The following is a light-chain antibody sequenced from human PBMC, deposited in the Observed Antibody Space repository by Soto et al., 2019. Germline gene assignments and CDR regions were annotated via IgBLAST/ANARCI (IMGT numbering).Light chain of an antibody. Sequence: MTQSRATMSVSPRERATRSCSPSQPIASNVAWYQQRPGQPPRLLIFGASTRASDVPDGFTCSGSGTQFTLTIASLHSEDFAVYFCHQYNNWPRTFGHATR. V-gene: IGKV3-15*01. CDR2: GAS. J-gene: IGKJ5*01. CDR1: QPIASN. CDR3: HQYNNWPRT.